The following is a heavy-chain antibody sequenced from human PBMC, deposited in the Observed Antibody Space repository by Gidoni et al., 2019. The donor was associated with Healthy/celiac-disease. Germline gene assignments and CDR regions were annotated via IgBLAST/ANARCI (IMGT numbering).Heavy chain of an antibody. V-gene: IGHV3-9*01. CDR2: ISWNSGSI. J-gene: IGHJ3*02. CDR1: GFTFDDYA. CDR3: AKAQKEVIAVRRFDI. D-gene: IGHD6-19*01. Sequence: EVQLVESGGGLVQPGRSLRLSCAASGFTFDDYAMHWVRQAPGKGLEWVSGISWNSGSIGYADSVKGRFTISRDNAKNSLYLQMNSLRAEDTALYYCAKAQKEVIAVRRFDIWGQGTMVTVSS.